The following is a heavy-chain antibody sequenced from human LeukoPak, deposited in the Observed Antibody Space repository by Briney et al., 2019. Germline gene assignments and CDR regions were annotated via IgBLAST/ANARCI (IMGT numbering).Heavy chain of an antibody. D-gene: IGHD6-6*01. Sequence: GGSLRLSCAASGFTFSSYSMNWVRQAPGKGLEWVSYISSSSSTIYYADSVKGRFTISRDNAKNSLYLQMNSLRAEDTAVYYCARVYSSSPGDYFDYWGQGTLVTVSS. J-gene: IGHJ4*02. CDR1: GFTFSSYS. V-gene: IGHV3-48*01. CDR3: ARVYSSSPGDYFDY. CDR2: ISSSSSTI.